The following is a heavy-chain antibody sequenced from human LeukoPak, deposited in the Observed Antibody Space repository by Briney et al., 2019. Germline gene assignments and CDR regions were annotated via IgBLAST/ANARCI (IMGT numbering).Heavy chain of an antibody. D-gene: IGHD3-22*01. J-gene: IGHJ4*01. CDR3: ARDFHYYDSSGLTDY. CDR2: ISYDGSNK. Sequence: GGSLRLSCAASGFTFSSCAMHWVRQAPGKGLEWVAVISYDGSNKYYADSVKGRFTISRDNSKNTLYLQMNSLRAEDTAVYYCARDFHYYDSSGLTDYWGQGTLVTVSS. CDR1: GFTFSSCA. V-gene: IGHV3-30-3*01.